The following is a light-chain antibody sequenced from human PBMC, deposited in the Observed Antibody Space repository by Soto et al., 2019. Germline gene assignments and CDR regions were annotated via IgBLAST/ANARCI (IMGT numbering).Light chain of an antibody. CDR1: QDISNY. CDR3: HQYDTLPYT. Sequence: DIQMTQSPSSLSTSVGDRVTITCQASQDISNYLNWYQQKPGKAPKLLIYDVSRLETGVPSRFSGSGSGTDFTFTISSLQPEDIAAYYCHQYDTLPYTFGQGTKLEIK. J-gene: IGKJ2*01. CDR2: DVS. V-gene: IGKV1-33*01.